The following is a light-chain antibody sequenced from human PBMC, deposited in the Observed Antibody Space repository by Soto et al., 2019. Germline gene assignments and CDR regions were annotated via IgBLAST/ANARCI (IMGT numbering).Light chain of an antibody. CDR1: QSISSY. Sequence: EIVLTQSPATLSLSPGEGATLSCRASQSISSYLAWYQQKPGQAPRLLIYDASSRATNVPARFSGSGSGTDFTLTISSLEPEDFAGYYCQQRSDWPPWTFGQGTKVEIK. V-gene: IGKV3-11*01. J-gene: IGKJ1*01. CDR3: QQRSDWPPWT. CDR2: DAS.